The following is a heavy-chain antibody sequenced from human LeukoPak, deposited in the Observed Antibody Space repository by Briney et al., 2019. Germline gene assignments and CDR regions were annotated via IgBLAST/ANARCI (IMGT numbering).Heavy chain of an antibody. V-gene: IGHV3-7*03. CDR1: GFKFDDYW. D-gene: IGHD3-10*01. CDR2: IKEDGSEK. Sequence: PGGSLRLSCAASGFKFDDYWMNWVRQAPGKGLEWVANIKEDGSEKYYVDPVKVRFTISRDNARNFLYLQMNSLRAEDTAVYYCARAGTSIRGIKVYWGQGTLVTVSS. J-gene: IGHJ4*02. CDR3: ARAGTSIRGIKVY.